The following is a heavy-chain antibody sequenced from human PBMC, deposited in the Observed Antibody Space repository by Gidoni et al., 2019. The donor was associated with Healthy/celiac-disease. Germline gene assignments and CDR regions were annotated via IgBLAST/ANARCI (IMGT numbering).Heavy chain of an antibody. V-gene: IGHV3-23*01. CDR3: AKALGGFLEWFETD. Sequence: EVQLLESGGGLVQPGGSLRLSCAASGLTFSSYAMSWVRQAPGKGLEWVSAISGSGGSTYYADSVKGRFTISRDNSKNTLYLQMNSLRAEDTAVYYCAKALGGFLEWFETDWGQGTLVTVSS. CDR1: GLTFSSYA. D-gene: IGHD3-3*01. J-gene: IGHJ4*02. CDR2: ISGSGGST.